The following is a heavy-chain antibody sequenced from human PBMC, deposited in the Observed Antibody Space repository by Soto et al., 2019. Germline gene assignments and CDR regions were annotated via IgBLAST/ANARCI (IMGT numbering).Heavy chain of an antibody. V-gene: IGHV3-21*01. CDR2: ISSSGSYI. J-gene: IGHJ4*02. Sequence: EVQVVESGGGLVKPGGSMRLSCVASGFGFNTYTMTWVRQAPGKGLEWVAAISSSGSYIHYADSVKGRFTISRDNAKKSVYLQMNSLRADDTAVYYCQGPIAIAGSGYWGQGTLVSVPS. CDR3: QGPIAIAGSGY. D-gene: IGHD6-19*01. CDR1: GFGFNTYT.